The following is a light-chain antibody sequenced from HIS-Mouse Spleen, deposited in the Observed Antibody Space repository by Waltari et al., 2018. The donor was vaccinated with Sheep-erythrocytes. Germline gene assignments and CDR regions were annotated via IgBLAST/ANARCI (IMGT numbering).Light chain of an antibody. CDR2: DAS. V-gene: IGKV3-11*01. CDR3: QQRSNWYT. Sequence: EIVLTQSPATLSLSPGERATLSCRASQSVSSYLAWYQQKPGQAPRLLIYDASNRATGTPARFSGSVSGTDFTLTISSLEPEDFAVYYCQQRSNWYTFGQGTKLEIK. J-gene: IGKJ2*01. CDR1: QSVSSY.